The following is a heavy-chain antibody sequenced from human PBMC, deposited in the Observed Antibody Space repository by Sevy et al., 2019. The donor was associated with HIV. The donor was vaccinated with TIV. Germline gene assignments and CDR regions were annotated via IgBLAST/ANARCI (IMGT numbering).Heavy chain of an antibody. CDR3: ARQSWYSSGWIWFEP. J-gene: IGHJ5*02. CDR2: IHNSWST. Sequence: SETLSLTCTVSGGSISRSDYYWGWIRQPPGKGLEWIATIHNSWSTYYNPSLQSRITISVETSKNQFSLNLKSMTAADTALYYCARQSWYSSGWIWFEPWGQGTLVTVSS. D-gene: IGHD6-19*01. V-gene: IGHV4-39*01. CDR1: GGSISRSDYY.